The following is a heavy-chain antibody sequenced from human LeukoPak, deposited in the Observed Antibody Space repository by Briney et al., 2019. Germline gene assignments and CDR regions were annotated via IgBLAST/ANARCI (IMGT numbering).Heavy chain of an antibody. CDR1: GYTFTGYY. J-gene: IGHJ4*02. Sequence: ASVKVSCKASGYTFTGYYMHWVRQAPGQGLEWMGWINPNSGGTNYAQKFQGRVTMTRDTSISTAYMELSRLRFDDTAVYYCARGKRYNNQSKYRNTYYFDYWGQGTLVTVSS. D-gene: IGHD2/OR15-2a*01. CDR2: INPNSGGT. CDR3: ARGKRYNNQSKYRNTYYFDY. V-gene: IGHV1-2*02.